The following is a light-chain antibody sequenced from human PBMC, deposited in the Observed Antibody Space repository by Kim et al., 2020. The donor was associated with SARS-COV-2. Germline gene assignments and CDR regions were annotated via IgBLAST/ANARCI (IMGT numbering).Light chain of an antibody. V-gene: IGLV2-8*01. Sequence: GESVTISHTETSTDIGTYNYIPGYQQPQGKAPTVMIYEVNKRPSEFPDRFSGSKSGNTASLTVSGLQPEDEADYYCSSYARNHNLLFGGGTTLTVL. J-gene: IGLJ2*01. CDR2: EVN. CDR1: STDIGTYNY. CDR3: SSYARNHNLL.